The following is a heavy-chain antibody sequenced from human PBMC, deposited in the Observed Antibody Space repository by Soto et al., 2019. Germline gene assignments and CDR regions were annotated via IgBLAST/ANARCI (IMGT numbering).Heavy chain of an antibody. Sequence: HPGGSLRLSCAASGFTFSSYAMSWVRQAPGKGLEWVPAISGSGGSTYYADSVKGRFTISRDNSKNTLYLQMNSLRAEDTAVYYCAKDPHTIFGVVTPIYYYYGMDVWGQGTTVTVSS. CDR3: AKDPHTIFGVVTPIYYYYGMDV. D-gene: IGHD3-3*01. J-gene: IGHJ6*02. V-gene: IGHV3-23*01. CDR2: ISGSGGST. CDR1: GFTFSSYA.